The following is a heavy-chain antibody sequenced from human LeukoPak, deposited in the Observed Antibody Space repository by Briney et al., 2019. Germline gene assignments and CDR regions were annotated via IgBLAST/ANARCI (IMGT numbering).Heavy chain of an antibody. CDR2: ISYDGSNK. CDR3: ARDGYNYFLDY. D-gene: IGHD5-24*01. Sequence: PGGSLRLSCAASGFTFSSYAMHWVRQAPGKGLEWVAVISYDGSNKYYADSVKGRFTISRDNSENTLYLQMNSLRAEDTAVYYCARDGYNYFLDYWGQGTLVTVSS. V-gene: IGHV3-30*01. CDR1: GFTFSSYA. J-gene: IGHJ4*02.